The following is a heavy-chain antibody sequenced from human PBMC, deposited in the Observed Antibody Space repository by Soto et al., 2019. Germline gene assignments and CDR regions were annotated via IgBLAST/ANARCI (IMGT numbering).Heavy chain of an antibody. CDR3: ARGYTSRWYVRYFDY. D-gene: IGHD6-13*01. J-gene: IGHJ4*02. CDR1: GFTVDSYS. CDR2: IKQDGSEK. Sequence: PGGSLRLSCAAAGFTVDSYSINWVRQAPGKGLEWVANIKQDGSEKFYVDSVKGRFTISRDNAKNSMSLQMSSLRAEDTAVYYCARGYTSRWYVRYFDYWGQGTLLTVSS. V-gene: IGHV3-7*04.